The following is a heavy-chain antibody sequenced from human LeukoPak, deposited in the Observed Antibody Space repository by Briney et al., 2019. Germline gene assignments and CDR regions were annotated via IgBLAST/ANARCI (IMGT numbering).Heavy chain of an antibody. J-gene: IGHJ4*02. CDR1: GYTFTTYD. CDR2: MNPNSGNT. D-gene: IGHD5-18*01. Sequence: ASVKVSCKASGYTFTTYDINWVRQATGQRLESMGWMNPNSGNTGYAQKFQGRVTMTRNTSISTAFMEPSGLRSEDTAVYFCARRNTSMVAGLDYWGQGSLVTVSS. V-gene: IGHV1-8*01. CDR3: ARRNTSMVAGLDY.